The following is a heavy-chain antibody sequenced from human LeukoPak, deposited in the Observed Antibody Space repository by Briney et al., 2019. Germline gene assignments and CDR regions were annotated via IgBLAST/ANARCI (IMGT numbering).Heavy chain of an antibody. J-gene: IGHJ6*02. V-gene: IGHV1-18*01. CDR1: GGTFSSYA. D-gene: IGHD3-3*01. Sequence: EASVKVSCKASGGTFSSYAISWVRQAPGQGLEWMGWISAYNGNTNYAQKLQGRVTMTTDTSTSTAYMELRSLRSDDTAVYYCARGIPDYDFWSGYYSTDYYGMDVWGQGTTVTVSS. CDR3: ARGIPDYDFWSGYYSTDYYGMDV. CDR2: ISAYNGNT.